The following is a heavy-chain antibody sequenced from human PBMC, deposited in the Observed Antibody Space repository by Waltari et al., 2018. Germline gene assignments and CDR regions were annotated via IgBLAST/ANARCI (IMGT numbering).Heavy chain of an antibody. D-gene: IGHD2-2*01. CDR1: GGTFSSYA. Sequence: QVQLVQSGAEVKKPGSSVKVSCKASGGTFSSYAISWVRQAPGQGLEWMGGTIPSFGTANYAQKFQGRVTITADEATSTAYMELSSLRSEDTAVYYCARRRVTSSTSSYYYYGMDVWGQGTTVTVSS. V-gene: IGHV1-69*01. CDR2: TIPSFGTA. J-gene: IGHJ6*02. CDR3: ARRRVTSSTSSYYYYGMDV.